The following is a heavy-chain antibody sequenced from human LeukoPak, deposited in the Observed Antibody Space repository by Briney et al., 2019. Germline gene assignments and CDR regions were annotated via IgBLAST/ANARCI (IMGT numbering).Heavy chain of an antibody. V-gene: IGHV3-53*01. D-gene: IGHD2-2*02. CDR3: ARDKYPGGFDY. J-gene: IGHJ4*02. CDR2: IYSGGST. CDR1: GFTVSSNY. Sequence: GGSLRLSCAASGFTVSSNYMSWVRQAPGKGLECVSVIYSGGSTYYADSVKGRFTISRDNSKNTLYPQMNSLRAEDTAVYYCARDKYPGGFDYWGQGTLVTVSS.